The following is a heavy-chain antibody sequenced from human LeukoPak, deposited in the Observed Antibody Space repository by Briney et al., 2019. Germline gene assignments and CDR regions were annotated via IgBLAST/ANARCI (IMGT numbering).Heavy chain of an antibody. V-gene: IGHV4-34*01. CDR3: ARGRDYGDRIDY. J-gene: IGHJ4*02. CDR2: INHSGST. D-gene: IGHD4-17*01. CDR1: GGSFSGYY. Sequence: SETLSLTCAVYGGSFSGYYWSWIRQPPGKGLEWIGEINHSGSTNYNPSLKSRVTISVDTSKNQSSLKLGSVTAADTAVYYCARGRDYGDRIDYWGQGTLVTVSS.